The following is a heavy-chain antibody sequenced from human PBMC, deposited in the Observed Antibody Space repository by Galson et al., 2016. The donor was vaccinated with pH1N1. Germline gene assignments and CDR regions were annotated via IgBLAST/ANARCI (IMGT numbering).Heavy chain of an antibody. CDR2: IYRNGNT. CDR3: ARGGGWKDHFDP. J-gene: IGHJ5*02. V-gene: IGHV3-53*01. Sequence: SLRLSCAASGFSVSDSYMAWVRQAPGQGLDWVTSIYRNGNTYYADSVKGRFTISRDNSKNTIYLQMNSLGVDDTAMYYCARGGGWKDHFDPRGQGTLVTVSS. CDR1: GFSVSDSY. D-gene: IGHD1-1*01.